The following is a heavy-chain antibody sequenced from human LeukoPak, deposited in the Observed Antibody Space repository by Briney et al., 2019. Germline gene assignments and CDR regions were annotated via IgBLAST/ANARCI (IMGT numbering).Heavy chain of an antibody. J-gene: IGHJ3*02. Sequence: PRGSLRPSWAVSGFSSSTYSISCVRQAPGKGLEWVSAINTGGGTSSADSVKGRFTISRDNSESTLYLQMSSLRAEDTAVYYRVIRLDSVTWASFDIWGQGTVVTVSS. V-gene: IGHV3-23*01. D-gene: IGHD2-2*03. CDR2: INTGGGT. CDR1: GFSSSTYS. CDR3: VIRLDSVTWASFDI.